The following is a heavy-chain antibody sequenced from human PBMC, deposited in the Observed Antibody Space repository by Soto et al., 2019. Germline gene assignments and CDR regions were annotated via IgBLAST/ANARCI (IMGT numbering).Heavy chain of an antibody. CDR3: AKVHAYYYGMDV. Sequence: QVQLVESGGGVVQPGRSLRLSCAASGFTFSSYGMHWVRQAPGKGLEWVAGISYDGSNKYYADSVKGRFTISRDNSKNTLYLQMNSLRAEDTAVYYCAKVHAYYYGMDVWGQGTTVTVSS. V-gene: IGHV3-30*18. J-gene: IGHJ6*02. CDR2: ISYDGSNK. CDR1: GFTFSSYG.